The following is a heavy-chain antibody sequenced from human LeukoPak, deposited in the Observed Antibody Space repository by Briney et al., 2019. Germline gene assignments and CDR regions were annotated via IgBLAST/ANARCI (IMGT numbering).Heavy chain of an antibody. Sequence: KPSETLSLTCTVSGGSISSYYWSWIRQPPGKGLEWIGYIYYSGSTNYNPSLKSRVTISVDTSKNQISLKLSSVTAADTAVYYCARNRYYYGSRNYGVPTWFDPWGQGTLVTVSS. CDR1: GGSISSYY. J-gene: IGHJ5*02. D-gene: IGHD3-10*01. CDR2: IYYSGST. CDR3: ARNRYYYGSRNYGVPTWFDP. V-gene: IGHV4-59*08.